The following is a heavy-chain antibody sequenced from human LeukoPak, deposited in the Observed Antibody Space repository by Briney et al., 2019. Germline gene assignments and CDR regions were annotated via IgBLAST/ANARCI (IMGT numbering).Heavy chain of an antibody. D-gene: IGHD3-10*01. CDR1: GGSISSGDYY. Sequence: PSQTLSLTCTVSGGSISSGDYYWSWIRQHPGKGLEWIGYIYYSGSTYYNPSLKSRVTISVDTSKNQFSLKLSSVTAADTAVYYCARDQGQDGSGSYAFDIWGQGTMVTVSS. CDR2: IYYSGST. J-gene: IGHJ3*02. V-gene: IGHV4-31*03. CDR3: ARDQGQDGSGSYAFDI.